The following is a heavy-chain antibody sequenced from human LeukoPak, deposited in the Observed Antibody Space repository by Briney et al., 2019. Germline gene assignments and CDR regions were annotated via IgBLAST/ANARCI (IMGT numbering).Heavy chain of an antibody. J-gene: IGHJ5*02. CDR1: GGSISSSSYY. D-gene: IGHD6-13*01. Sequence: SETLSLTCTVSGGSISSSSYYWGWIRQPPGKGLEWIGYIYYSGSTNYTSSLKSRVTISVDTSKNQFSLNLSSVTAADTAVYYCARQDSSNWYNWFDPWGQGTLVTVSS. V-gene: IGHV4-61*05. CDR2: IYYSGST. CDR3: ARQDSSNWYNWFDP.